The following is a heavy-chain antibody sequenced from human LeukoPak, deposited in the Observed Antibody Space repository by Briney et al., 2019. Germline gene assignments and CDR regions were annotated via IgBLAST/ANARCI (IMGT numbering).Heavy chain of an antibody. CDR2: ISYDGSNK. D-gene: IGHD3-10*01. CDR3: ARDGRYYGSGSYSIDP. V-gene: IGHV3-30*04. J-gene: IGHJ5*02. CDR1: GFTFSSYA. Sequence: GRSLRLSCAASGFTFSSYAMHWVRQAPGKGLEWVAVISYDGSNKYYADSVKGRFTISRDNSKNTLYLQMNSLRAEDTAVYYCARDGRYYGSGSYSIDPWGQGTLVTVSS.